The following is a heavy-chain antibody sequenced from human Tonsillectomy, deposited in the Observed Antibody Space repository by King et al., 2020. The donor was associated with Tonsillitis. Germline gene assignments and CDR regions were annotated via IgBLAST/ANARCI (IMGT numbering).Heavy chain of an antibody. CDR2: INPSGGST. Sequence: VQLVESGAEVKKPGASVKVSCKASGYTFTSYYMHWVRQAPGQGLEWMGIINPSGGSTSYAQKFQGRVTMTRDTSTSTVYMELSSLRSEDTAVYYCARADYYGSGSYYNDYCYYYYGMDVWGQGTTVTVSS. V-gene: IGHV1-46*03. CDR1: GYTFTSYY. CDR3: ARADYYGSGSYYNDYCYYYYGMDV. D-gene: IGHD3-10*01. J-gene: IGHJ6*02.